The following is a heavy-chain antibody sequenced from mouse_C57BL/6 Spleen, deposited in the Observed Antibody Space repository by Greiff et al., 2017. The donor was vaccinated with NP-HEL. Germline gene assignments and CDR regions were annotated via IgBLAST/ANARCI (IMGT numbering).Heavy chain of an antibody. V-gene: IGHV5-9*01. CDR2: ISGGGGNT. CDR3: ARGRSRGSRFAY. J-gene: IGHJ3*01. CDR1: GFTFSSYT. Sequence: EVQGVESGGGLVKPGGSLKLSCAASGFTFSSYTMSWVRQTPEKRLEWVATISGGGGNTYYPDSVKGRFTISRDNAKNTLYLQMSSLRSEDTALYYCARGRSRGSRFAYWGQGTLVTVSA.